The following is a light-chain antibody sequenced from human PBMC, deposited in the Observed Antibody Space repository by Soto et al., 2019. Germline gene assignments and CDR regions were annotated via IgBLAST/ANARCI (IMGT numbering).Light chain of an antibody. J-gene: IGKJ1*01. CDR3: QQYVSSPQT. CDR2: GAS. Sequence: EIVMTQSPVTLSVSPGERVTLSCRASQSVSSNLAWYQQKPGQAPSLLIYGASNRATGIPDRFSGSGSGTDFTLTISRLEPEDFAMYFCQQYVSSPQTFGQGTKVDIK. V-gene: IGKV3-20*01. CDR1: QSVSSN.